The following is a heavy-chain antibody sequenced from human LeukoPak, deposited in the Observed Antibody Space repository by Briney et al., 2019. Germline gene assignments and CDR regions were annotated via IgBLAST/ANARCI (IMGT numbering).Heavy chain of an antibody. CDR1: GYTFTGYY. V-gene: IGHV1-2*02. Sequence: ASVKVSCKASGYTFTGYYMHWVRQAPGQGLEWMGWINPNSGGTKYAQNFQGRVTITRDRSMSTAYMELSRLRSEDTAVYYCARASNCGGDCYHYWGQGTLVTVSS. D-gene: IGHD2-21*02. CDR3: ARASNCGGDCYHY. J-gene: IGHJ4*02. CDR2: INPNSGGT.